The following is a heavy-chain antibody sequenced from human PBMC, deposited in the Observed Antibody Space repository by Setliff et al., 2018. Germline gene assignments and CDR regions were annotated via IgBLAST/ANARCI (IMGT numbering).Heavy chain of an antibody. D-gene: IGHD3-3*01. V-gene: IGHV3-23*01. CDR2: IIGSGTST. CDR1: GFSFSSYA. Sequence: GGSLRLSCAASGFSFSSYAMSWVRQAPGKGLEWVSSIIGSGTSTYYADSVQGRFTISRDNHKNTLHLQMNSLRVEDTAIYYCAKSPHDFWSGRVFFDYWGQGILVTVSS. J-gene: IGHJ4*01. CDR3: AKSPHDFWSGRVFFDY.